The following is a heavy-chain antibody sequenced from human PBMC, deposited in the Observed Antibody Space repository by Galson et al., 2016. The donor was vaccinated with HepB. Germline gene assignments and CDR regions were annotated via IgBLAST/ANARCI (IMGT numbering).Heavy chain of an antibody. CDR3: ARHRLDTGKFEY. J-gene: IGHJ4*01. V-gene: IGHV4-39*01. D-gene: IGHD3-10*01. Sequence: SETLSLTCTVSGGSINSTSYYWGWIRQPPGKGLEWIGSIYYSGDTYYNPSLKSRVTISVDTSKNQFSLKLSSATAADTAVYYCARHRLDTGKFEYRGQEPWSPSPQ. CDR2: IYYSGDT. CDR1: GGSINSTSYY.